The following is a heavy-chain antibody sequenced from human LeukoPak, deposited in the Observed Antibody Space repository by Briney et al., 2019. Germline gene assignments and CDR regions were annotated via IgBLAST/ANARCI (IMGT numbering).Heavy chain of an antibody. CDR2: INPNSGGT. V-gene: IGHV1-2*02. CDR1: GYTFTGYY. D-gene: IGHD3-22*01. J-gene: IGHJ3*02. Sequence: ASVKVSCKASGYTFTGYYMHWVRQAPGQGLGWMGWINPNSGGTNYAQKFQGRVTMTRDTSISTAYMELSRLRSDDTAVYYCARFDYYDSSGTYLKAFDIWGQGTMVTVSS. CDR3: ARFDYYDSSGTYLKAFDI.